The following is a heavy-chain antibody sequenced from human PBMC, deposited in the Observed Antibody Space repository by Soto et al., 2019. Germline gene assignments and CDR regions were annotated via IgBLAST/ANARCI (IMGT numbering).Heavy chain of an antibody. D-gene: IGHD6-13*01. CDR1: GDSINNSHW. V-gene: IGHV4-4*02. CDR3: AREVNSSPARGPNWVDP. CDR2: TYHSGTT. J-gene: IGHJ5*02. Sequence: QVQLQESGPGLVQPSRTLSLTCAVSGDSINNSHWWSWVRQTPGKGLEWIGETYHSGTTNYNPSLKTRVTISIDTPKNQFSLKMNSVTAADTAVYSWAREVNSSPARGPNWVDPWGQGSLVTVSS.